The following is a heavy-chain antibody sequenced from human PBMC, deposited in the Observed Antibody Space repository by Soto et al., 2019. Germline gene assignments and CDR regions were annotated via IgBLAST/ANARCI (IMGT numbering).Heavy chain of an antibody. D-gene: IGHD3-22*01. J-gene: IGHJ3*02. CDR1: GYSFTSYS. CDR3: ARRGYYYDSSGYYPSAFDI. CDR2: IDPSDSYT. Sequence: GESLKISCKGSGYSFTSYSISWVRQMPGKGLEWMGRIDPSDSYTNYSPSFQGHVTISADKSISTAYLQWSSLKASDTAMYYCARRGYYYDSSGYYPSAFDIWGHGTMVTFSS. V-gene: IGHV5-10-1*01.